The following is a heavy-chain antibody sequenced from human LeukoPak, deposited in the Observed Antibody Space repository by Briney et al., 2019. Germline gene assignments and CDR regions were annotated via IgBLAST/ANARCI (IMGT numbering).Heavy chain of an antibody. J-gene: IGHJ4*02. CDR2: INWDGGST. V-gene: IGHV3-43*01. CDR1: GFIFDDYT. CDR3: AKGNYYSLWSGYFDY. D-gene: IGHD3-3*01. Sequence: GGSLRLSCAASGFIFDDYTMHWVRQAPGKGLEWVSLINWDGGSTYYADSVRGRFTISRDNSKNSLYLQMNSLRTEDTALYSCAKGNYYSLWSGYFDYWGQGTLVTVSS.